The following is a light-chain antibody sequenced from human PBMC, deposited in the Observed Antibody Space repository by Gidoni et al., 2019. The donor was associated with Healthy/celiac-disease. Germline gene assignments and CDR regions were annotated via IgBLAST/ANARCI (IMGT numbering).Light chain of an antibody. CDR1: QSVLYSSNNKTY. Sequence: DIVMTQSPDYLAVSLGERATINCKSSQSVLYSSNNKTYLAWYQQKPGQPPKLLIYWASTRESGVPDRFSGSGSGTDFTLTISSLQAEDVAVYYCQQYYSTPRTFGQGTKLEIK. V-gene: IGKV4-1*01. CDR2: WAS. J-gene: IGKJ2*01. CDR3: QQYYSTPRT.